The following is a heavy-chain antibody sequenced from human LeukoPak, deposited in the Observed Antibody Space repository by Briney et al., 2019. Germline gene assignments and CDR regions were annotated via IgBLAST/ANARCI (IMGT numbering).Heavy chain of an antibody. V-gene: IGHV6-1*01. CDR1: GDSVSSNSAA. J-gene: IGHJ6*03. CDR2: TYYRSKWYN. CDR3: ARDKRGDFWSGYPSYYMDV. D-gene: IGHD3-3*01. Sequence: SQTLSLTCAISGDSVSSNSAAWNWIRQSPSRGLEWLGRTYYRSKWYNDYAVSVKSRITINLDTSKNQFSLQLNSVTPEDTAVYYCARDKRGDFWSGYPSYYMDVWGKGTTVTVSS.